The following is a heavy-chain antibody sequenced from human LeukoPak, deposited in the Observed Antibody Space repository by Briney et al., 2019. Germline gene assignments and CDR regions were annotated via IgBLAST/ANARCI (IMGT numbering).Heavy chain of an antibody. D-gene: IGHD6-13*01. CDR3: ARDHSSSWYSIWFDP. J-gene: IGHJ5*02. CDR1: GGSISSYY. Sequence: SETLSLTCTVSGGSISSYYWSWIRQPPGKGLEWIGYIYYSGSTNYNPSLKSRVTILVDTSKNQFSLKLSSVTAADTAVYYCARDHSSSWYSIWFDPWGQGTLVTVSS. CDR2: IYYSGST. V-gene: IGHV4-59*01.